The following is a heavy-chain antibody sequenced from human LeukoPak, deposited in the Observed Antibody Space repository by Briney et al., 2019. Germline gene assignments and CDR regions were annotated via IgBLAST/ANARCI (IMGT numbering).Heavy chain of an antibody. D-gene: IGHD3-10*01. CDR1: GGSFSGNY. CDR3: ARGGRGKWFDP. Sequence: SETLSLTCAVYGGSFSGNYWSWIRQPPGKGLEWIGEINHSGGTNYNPSLKRRVTISVYVSRNRFSLNLSSVTAADTAVYYCARGGRGKWFDPWGRGTLVTVSS. CDR2: INHSGGT. V-gene: IGHV4-34*01. J-gene: IGHJ5*02.